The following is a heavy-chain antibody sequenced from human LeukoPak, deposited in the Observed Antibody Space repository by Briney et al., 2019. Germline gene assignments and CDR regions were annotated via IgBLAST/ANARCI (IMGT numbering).Heavy chain of an antibody. J-gene: IGHJ4*02. CDR2: ISSSSSDT. D-gene: IGHD1-26*01. Sequence: GGSLRLSCAASGFTFSDSYMSWIRQTPGKGLEWLSYISSSSSDTNYADSVKGRFTISRDNAKNSMYLQMNSLRAEDTAVYYCARCRDIGTYNLLRYWGQGTPVTVSS. CDR3: ARCRDIGTYNLLRY. CDR1: GFTFSDSY. V-gene: IGHV3-11*03.